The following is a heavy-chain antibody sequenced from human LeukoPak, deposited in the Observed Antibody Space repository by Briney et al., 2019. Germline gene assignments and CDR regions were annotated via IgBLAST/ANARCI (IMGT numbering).Heavy chain of an antibody. D-gene: IGHD3-22*01. CDR1: GFTFSSYG. V-gene: IGHV3-33*01. CDR2: IWYDGSNK. Sequence: GRSLRLSCAASGFTFSSYGMHWVRQAPGKGLEWVAVIWYDGSNKYYADSVKGRFTISRDNAKNTLYLQMNSLRAEDTAVYYCARAGRRYYYDSSGYYPDYWGQGTLVTVSS. CDR3: ARAGRRYYYDSSGYYPDY. J-gene: IGHJ4*02.